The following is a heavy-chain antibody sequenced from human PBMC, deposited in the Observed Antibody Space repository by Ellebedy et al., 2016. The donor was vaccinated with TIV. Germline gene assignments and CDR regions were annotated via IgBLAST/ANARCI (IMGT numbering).Heavy chain of an antibody. CDR2: TYYRSKWYN. J-gene: IGHJ4*02. Sequence: SQTLSLTCAISGDSVSSNSAAWNWIRQSPSRGLEWLGRTYYRSKWYNDYAVSVKSRITINPDTSKNQFSLQLNSVTPEDTAVYYCARDPIPSSYSSSWYRFDYWGQGTLVTVSS. CDR1: GDSVSSNSAA. CDR3: ARDPIPSSYSSSWYRFDY. V-gene: IGHV6-1*01. D-gene: IGHD6-13*01.